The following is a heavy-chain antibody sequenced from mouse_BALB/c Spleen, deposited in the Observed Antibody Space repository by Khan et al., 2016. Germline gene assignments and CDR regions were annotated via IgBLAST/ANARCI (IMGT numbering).Heavy chain of an antibody. CDR3: ARHEASGGMDC. CDR2: FYPGSGSI. CDR1: GYTFTEYI. V-gene: IGHV1-62-2*01. Sequence: QVQLQQSGAGLVKPGASVKLSCKASGYTFTEYIIHWVKQRSGQGLEWNGWFYPGSGSIKYNEKFKDKATLTADKSSSTFYMKLSRLTSDDSSVYFCARHEASGGMDCWGQGTSVTVSS. D-gene: IGHD1-1*02. J-gene: IGHJ4*01.